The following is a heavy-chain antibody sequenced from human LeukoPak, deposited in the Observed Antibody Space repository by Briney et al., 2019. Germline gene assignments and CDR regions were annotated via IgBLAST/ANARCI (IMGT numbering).Heavy chain of an antibody. D-gene: IGHD6-13*01. CDR1: GFTFSSYE. Sequence: GGSLRLSCAASGFTFSSYEMNWVRQAPGKGLEWVSCISTRGSYIYYADSVKGRFTISRDNARNSVYLQMNRLRAEDTAVYYCARGAERYRSITNWFDPWGQGTLVTVSS. J-gene: IGHJ5*02. CDR3: ARGAERYRSITNWFDP. V-gene: IGHV3-48*03. CDR2: ISTRGSYI.